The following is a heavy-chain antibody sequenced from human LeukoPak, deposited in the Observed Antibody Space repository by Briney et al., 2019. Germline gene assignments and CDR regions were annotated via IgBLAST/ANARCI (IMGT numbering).Heavy chain of an antibody. CDR2: INPNSGGT. CDR3: ARVRRITMIVVVLDAFDI. J-gene: IGHJ3*02. D-gene: IGHD3-22*01. V-gene: IGHV1-2*02. CDR1: GYTFTGYY. Sequence: PRASVKVSCKASGYTFTGYYMHWVRQAPGQGLEWMGWINPNSGGTNYAQKLQGRVTMTTDTSTSTAYMELRSLRSDDTAVYYCARVRRITMIVVVLDAFDIWGQGTMVTVSS.